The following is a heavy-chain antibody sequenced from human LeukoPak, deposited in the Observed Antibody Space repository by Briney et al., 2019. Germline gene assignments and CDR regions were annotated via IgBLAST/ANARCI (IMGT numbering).Heavy chain of an antibody. CDR2: ISGSNSYI. D-gene: IGHD5-18*01. J-gene: IGHJ4*02. V-gene: IGHV3-21*01. CDR1: GFTFNSYS. Sequence: GGSLRLSCAASGFTFNSYSMNWVRQAPGKGLEWVSSISGSNSYIYYADSMKGRFTISRDNAKNSLYLQMNSLRAEDTAVYYCARNKKGDRYTYGHDYWGQGTLVTVSS. CDR3: ARNKKGDRYTYGHDY.